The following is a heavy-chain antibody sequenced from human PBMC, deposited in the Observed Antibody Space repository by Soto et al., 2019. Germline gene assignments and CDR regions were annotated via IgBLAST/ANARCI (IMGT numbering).Heavy chain of an antibody. CDR1: GFTFSGSA. CDR2: IRSKANSYAT. D-gene: IGHD6-6*01. Sequence: EVQLVECGGGLVQPGGSLKLSCAASGFTFSGSAMHWVRQACGKGLEWVGRIRSKANSYATAYAASVKGRFTISRDDSKNTAYLQMNSMKTEDTAVYYCTRHSGSSSNDYWGQGTLVTVSS. CDR3: TRHSGSSSNDY. J-gene: IGHJ4*02. V-gene: IGHV3-73*02.